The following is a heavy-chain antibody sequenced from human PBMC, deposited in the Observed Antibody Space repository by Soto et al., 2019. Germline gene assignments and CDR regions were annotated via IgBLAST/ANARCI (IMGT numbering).Heavy chain of an antibody. CDR1: GYTFTSYD. CDR3: ARGQGYDILTGYKDNWFDP. D-gene: IGHD3-9*01. Sequence: ASVKFSCTASGYTFTSYDINWVRQATGQGLEWMGWMNPNSGNTGYAQKFQGRVTMTRNTSISTAYMELSSLRSEDTAVYYCARGQGYDILTGYKDNWFDPWGQGTLVTVSS. J-gene: IGHJ5*02. V-gene: IGHV1-8*01. CDR2: MNPNSGNT.